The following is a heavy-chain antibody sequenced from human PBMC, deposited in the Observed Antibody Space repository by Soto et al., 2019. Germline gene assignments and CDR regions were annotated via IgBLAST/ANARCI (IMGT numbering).Heavy chain of an antibody. CDR3: ANDRCSSTSCYFYYYYYGMDV. CDR2: IDPSDSYT. J-gene: IGHJ6*02. V-gene: IGHV5-10-1*01. Sequence: GESLKISCKGSGYSFTSYWISWVRQMPGKGLEWMGRIDPSDSYTNYSPSFQGHVTISADKSISTAYLQMNSLRAEDTAVYYCANDRCSSTSCYFYYYYYGMDVWGQGTTVTVSS. CDR1: GYSFTSYW. D-gene: IGHD2-2*01.